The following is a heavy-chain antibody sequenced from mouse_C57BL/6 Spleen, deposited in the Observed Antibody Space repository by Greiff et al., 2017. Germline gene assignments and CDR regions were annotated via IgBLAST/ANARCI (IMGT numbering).Heavy chain of an antibody. CDR3: ARRRDYDYAMDY. V-gene: IGHV1-69*01. J-gene: IGHJ4*01. Sequence: QVQLQQPGAELVMPGASVKLSCKASGYTFTSYWMHWVKQRPGQGLEWIGEIDPSDSYTNYNQKFKGKSTLTVDKSSSTAYMQLSSLTSEDSAVYYGARRRDYDYAMDYWGQGTSVTVSS. D-gene: IGHD2-4*01. CDR1: GYTFTSYW. CDR2: IDPSDSYT.